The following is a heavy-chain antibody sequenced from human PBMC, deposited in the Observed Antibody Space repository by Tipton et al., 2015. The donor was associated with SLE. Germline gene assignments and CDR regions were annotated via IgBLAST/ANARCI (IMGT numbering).Heavy chain of an antibody. CDR2: IWFDGSDT. CDR1: GFTFSDYV. J-gene: IGHJ3*02. V-gene: IGHV3-33*03. CDR3: AKSRGSSSGAFDI. Sequence: RSLRLSCAASGFTFSDYVMHWVRQAPGKGLEWVGLIWFDGSDTFYGDSVKGRFTISRDNSKNTLYLQMNSLRAEDTAVYYCAKSRGSSSGAFDIWGQGTMVTVSS. D-gene: IGHD6-6*01.